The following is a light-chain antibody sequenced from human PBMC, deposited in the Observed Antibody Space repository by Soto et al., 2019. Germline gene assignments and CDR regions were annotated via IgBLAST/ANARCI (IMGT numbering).Light chain of an antibody. CDR3: HVWHTSPDHVV. CDR2: DDR. CDR1: SIGSKS. J-gene: IGLJ2*01. V-gene: IGLV3-21*02. Sequence: SYELTQPPLVSVAPGQTARITCGGDSIGSKSVYWYQQRPGQAPVLVVYDDRHRPSGIPERFSGSNSGSTATLTINRVEAGDEADYYCHVWHTSPDHVVLGGGTKLTVL.